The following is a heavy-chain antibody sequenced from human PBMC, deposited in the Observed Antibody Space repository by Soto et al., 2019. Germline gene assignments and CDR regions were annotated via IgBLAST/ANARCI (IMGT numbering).Heavy chain of an antibody. D-gene: IGHD6-13*01. V-gene: IGHV3-33*01. Sequence: PGGSLRLSCAASGFTFSSYGMHWVRQAPGKGLEWVAVIWYDGSNKYYADSVKGRFTISRDNSKNTLYLQMNSLRAEDTAVYYCARTAGYSSSFDYWGQGTLVTVSS. CDR3: ARTAGYSSSFDY. J-gene: IGHJ4*02. CDR1: GFTFSSYG. CDR2: IWYDGSNK.